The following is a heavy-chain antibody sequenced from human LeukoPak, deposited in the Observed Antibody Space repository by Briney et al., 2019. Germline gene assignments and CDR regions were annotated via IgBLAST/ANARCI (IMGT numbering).Heavy chain of an antibody. CDR1: GFPFSEYS. J-gene: IGHJ3*02. D-gene: IGHD3-22*01. CDR3: AGDATGDHSSGYYPDAFDI. CDR2: ISSSSSYI. V-gene: IGHV3-21*01. Sequence: PGGSLRLSCAASGFPFSEYSMNWVRQAPGKGLEWVSSISSSSSYIYYADSVKGRFTISRDNAKNSQYLQMNSLRAEDTAVYYCAGDATGDHSSGYYPDAFDIWGQGTMVTVSS.